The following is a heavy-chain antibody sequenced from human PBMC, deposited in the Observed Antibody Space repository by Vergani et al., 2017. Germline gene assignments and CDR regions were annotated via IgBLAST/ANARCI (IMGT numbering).Heavy chain of an antibody. CDR3: ARDGEISSWYGTGPNYGMDV. V-gene: IGHV1-18*01. D-gene: IGHD6-13*01. Sequence: QVQLVQSGAEVKKPGASVKVSCKASGYTFTSYGISWVRQAPGQGLEWMGWISAYNGNTNYAQKLQGRVTMTTDTSTSTAYMELRSLRSDDTAVYYCARDGEISSWYGTGPNYGMDVWGQGTTVTVSS. J-gene: IGHJ6*02. CDR2: ISAYNGNT. CDR1: GYTFTSYG.